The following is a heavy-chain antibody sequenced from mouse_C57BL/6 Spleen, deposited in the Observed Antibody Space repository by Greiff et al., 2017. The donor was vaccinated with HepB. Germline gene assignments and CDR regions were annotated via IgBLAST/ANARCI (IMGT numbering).Heavy chain of an antibody. D-gene: IGHD1-1*01. V-gene: IGHV1-81*01. CDR2: IYPRSGNT. CDR1: GYTFTSYG. CDR3: ARGHYYGSSYGVYFDY. Sequence: QVQLQHSGAELARPGASVKLSCKASGYTFTSYGISWVKQRTGQGLEWIGEIYPRSGNTYYNEKFKGKATLTADKSSSTAYMELRSLTSEDSAVYFCARGHYYGSSYGVYFDYWGQGTTLTVSS. J-gene: IGHJ2*01.